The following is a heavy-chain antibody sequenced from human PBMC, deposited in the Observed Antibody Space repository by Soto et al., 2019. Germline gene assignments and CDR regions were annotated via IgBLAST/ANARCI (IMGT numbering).Heavy chain of an antibody. CDR2: IYYSGST. Sequence: SETLSLTCTVSGGSISSYYWSWIRQPPGKGLEWIGYIYYSGSTNYNPSLKSRVTISVDTSKNQFSLKLSSVTAADPAVSYSARDSVGTGGYQYGTDVWGEGTTVTVSS. CDR3: ARDSVGTGGYQYGTDV. CDR1: GGSISSYY. D-gene: IGHD1-26*01. V-gene: IGHV4-59*01. J-gene: IGHJ6*04.